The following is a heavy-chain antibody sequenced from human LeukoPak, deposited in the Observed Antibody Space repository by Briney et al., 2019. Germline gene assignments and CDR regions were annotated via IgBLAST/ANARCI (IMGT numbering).Heavy chain of an antibody. CDR3: AKEGVGGALDY. CDR1: GFTFNIYE. CDR2: ISSSGSTI. Sequence: AGGSLRLSCAASGFTFNIYEMNWVRQAPGKGLEWVSYISSSGSTIFYADSMKGRFTISRDNAKNSLYLQMNSLRAEDTAIYYCAKEGVGGALDYWGQGALVTVSS. D-gene: IGHD3-16*01. J-gene: IGHJ4*02. V-gene: IGHV3-48*03.